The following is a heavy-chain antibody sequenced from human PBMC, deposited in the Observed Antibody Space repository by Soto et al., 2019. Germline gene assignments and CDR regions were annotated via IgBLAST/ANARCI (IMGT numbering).Heavy chain of an antibody. Sequence: GGSLRLSCTASGFTFGDYAVSWVRQAPGKGLEWVGFIKSKAYGGTTEYAASVRGRFTISRDDSKSIAYLQMNSLKTEDTAVYYCTTGPRGVVISVDYWGLGTLVTVSS. CDR2: IKSKAYGGTT. V-gene: IGHV3-49*04. D-gene: IGHD3-3*01. CDR3: TTGPRGVVISVDY. J-gene: IGHJ4*02. CDR1: GFTFGDYA.